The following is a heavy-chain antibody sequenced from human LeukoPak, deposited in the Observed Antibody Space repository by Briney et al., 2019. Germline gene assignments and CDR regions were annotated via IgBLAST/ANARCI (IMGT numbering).Heavy chain of an antibody. CDR2: ISSSGTTI. J-gene: IGHJ4*02. Sequence: GGSLRLSCAASGFTFSSYEMNWVRQAPGKGLEWVSYISSSGTTIYYADSVKGRFTISRDNAKNSLYLQMNSLRVEDTAVYYCARDPSQRPVEMTKSDYWGEGTLVTVSS. D-gene: IGHD5-24*01. V-gene: IGHV3-48*03. CDR3: ARDPSQRPVEMTKSDY. CDR1: GFTFSSYE.